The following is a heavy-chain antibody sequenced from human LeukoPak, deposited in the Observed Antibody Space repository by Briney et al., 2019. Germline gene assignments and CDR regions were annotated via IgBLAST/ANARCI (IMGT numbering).Heavy chain of an antibody. CDR2: IYTSGST. J-gene: IGHJ5*02. D-gene: IGHD3-16*01. CDR1: GGSISSDSYY. V-gene: IGHV4-61*02. CDR3: ARASFWESPINWFDP. Sequence: SETLSLTCTVSGGSISSDSYYWSWIRQSAGKGLEWIGRIYTSGSTNYNPSLKSRVTISVDTSKNQFSLKLSSVTAADTAVYYCARASFWESPINWFDPWGQGTLVTVSS.